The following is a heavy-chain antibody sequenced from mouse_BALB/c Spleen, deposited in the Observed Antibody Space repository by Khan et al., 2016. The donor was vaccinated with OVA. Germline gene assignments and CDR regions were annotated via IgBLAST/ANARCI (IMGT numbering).Heavy chain of an antibody. CDR2: IDPLNGNT. J-gene: IGHJ3*01. V-gene: IGHV14-3*02. Sequence: VQLQQSGTELVKPGASVKLSCTASGFNIKDTYIHWVKQRPEQGLEWIGRIDPLNGNTKYDPKFQGKATITADTSSNTAYLQFSSLTSEDTAVKYCVSPNWFAYWGQGTLVTVSA. CDR1: GFNIKDTY. CDR3: VSPNWFAY.